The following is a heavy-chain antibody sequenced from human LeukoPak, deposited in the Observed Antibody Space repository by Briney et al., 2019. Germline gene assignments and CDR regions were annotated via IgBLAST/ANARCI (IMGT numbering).Heavy chain of an antibody. Sequence: GGSLRLSCAASGFTFSTYSMNWVRQAPGKGLEWVSYISSSSSTIYYADSVKGRFTISRDNAKNSLYLQMNTHRDENTAVYYCSKNKDGGLFDYWGQGTLVTVSS. CDR3: SKNKDGGLFDY. CDR2: ISSSSSTI. D-gene: IGHD2-15*01. CDR1: GFTFSTYS. V-gene: IGHV3-48*02. J-gene: IGHJ4*02.